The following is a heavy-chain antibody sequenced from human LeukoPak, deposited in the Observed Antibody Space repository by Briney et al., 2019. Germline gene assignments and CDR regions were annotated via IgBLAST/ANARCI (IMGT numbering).Heavy chain of an antibody. J-gene: IGHJ3*02. CDR2: IYTSGST. CDR3: ARDFDWLSAFDI. Sequence: SETLSLTCTVSGGSISSYCWSWIRQPAGKGLEWIGRIYTSGSTNYNPSLKSRVTMSVDTSKNQFSLKLSSVTAADTAVYYCARDFDWLSAFDIWGQGTMVTVSS. CDR1: GGSISSYC. V-gene: IGHV4-4*07. D-gene: IGHD3-9*01.